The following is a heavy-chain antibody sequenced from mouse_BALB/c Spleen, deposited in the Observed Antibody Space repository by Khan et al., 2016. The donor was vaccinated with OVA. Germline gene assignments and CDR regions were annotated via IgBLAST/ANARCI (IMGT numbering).Heavy chain of an antibody. Sequence: QVQLQQSGAELVKAGASVKMSCKASGYTFTSYWMHWVKQRLGQGLEWFAETNPTNGRTYYNEKFKSKATLTVDKSSRTAYMLLTGPTFEASAVYYWARNKKIVATYVDDWGQGTTLTVSS. CDR1: GYTFTSYW. V-gene: IGHV1S81*02. D-gene: IGHD1-1*01. CDR3: ARNKKIVATYVDD. J-gene: IGHJ2*01. CDR2: TNPTNGRT.